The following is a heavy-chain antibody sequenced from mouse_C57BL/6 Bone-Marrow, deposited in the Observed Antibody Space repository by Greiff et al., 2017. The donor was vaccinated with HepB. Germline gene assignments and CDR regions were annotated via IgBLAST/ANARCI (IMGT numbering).Heavy chain of an antibody. D-gene: IGHD3-1*01. CDR3: ATSSGGPYWYFDV. Sequence: EVKLMESGPGLAKPSQTLSLTCSVTGYSITSDYWNWIRKFPGYKLEYMGYISYSGSTYYNPSLKSRISITRDTSKNQYYLQLNSVTTEDTATYYCATSSGGPYWYFDVWGTGTTVTVSS. V-gene: IGHV3-8*01. CDR1: GYSITSDY. J-gene: IGHJ1*03. CDR2: ISYSGST.